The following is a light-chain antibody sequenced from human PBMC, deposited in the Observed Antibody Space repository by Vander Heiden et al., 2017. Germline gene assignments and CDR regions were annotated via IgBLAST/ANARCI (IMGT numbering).Light chain of an antibody. Sequence: DIQMTQSPSILSASVGDRVTITCRASQSISSWLAWYQQKPGNAPKLLIYDASSLESGVPSRFSGRGSGTEFTLTISSLQPDDFATYYCQQYNSYRTFGRGTKVEIK. CDR2: DAS. CDR1: QSISSW. J-gene: IGKJ1*01. V-gene: IGKV1-5*01. CDR3: QQYNSYRT.